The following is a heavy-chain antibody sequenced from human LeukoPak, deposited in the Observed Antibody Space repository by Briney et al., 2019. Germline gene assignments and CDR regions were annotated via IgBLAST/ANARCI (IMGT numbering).Heavy chain of an antibody. CDR2: INPNSGGT. V-gene: IGHV1-2*02. D-gene: IGHD6-6*01. Sequence: ASVKVSCKASGYSFTAYYMHWVRQDPGQGLEWMGWINPNSGGTNYAQKFRGRVTMTRDTSISTAYMELSRLRSDDTAVYYCARGPLVDPFDYWGQGTLVTVSS. J-gene: IGHJ4*02. CDR1: GYSFTAYY. CDR3: ARGPLVDPFDY.